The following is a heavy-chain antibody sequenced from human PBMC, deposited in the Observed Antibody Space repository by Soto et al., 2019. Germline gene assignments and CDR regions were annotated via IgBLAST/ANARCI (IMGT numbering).Heavy chain of an antibody. CDR3: ERHPERIAQIGWFDP. CDR1: GFTFSSYS. J-gene: IGHJ5*02. D-gene: IGHD6-13*01. CDR2: ISSSSSTI. Sequence: EVQLVESGGGLVQPGGSLRLSCAASGFTFSSYSMNWVRQAPGKGLEWVSYISSSSSTIYYADSVKGRFTISRDNAKNSLYLKMNSLRAEDTAVDYCERHPERIAQIGWFDPWGQGTLVTVSS. V-gene: IGHV3-48*01.